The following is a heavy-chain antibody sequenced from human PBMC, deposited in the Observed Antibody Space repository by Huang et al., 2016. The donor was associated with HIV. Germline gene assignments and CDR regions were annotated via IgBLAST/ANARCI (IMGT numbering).Heavy chain of an antibody. CDR2: INHVGNT. CDR1: GGSFSRYY. D-gene: IGHD3-16*01. J-gene: IGHJ5*02. V-gene: IGHV4-34*01. CDR3: AREVMISFGGPFDP. Sequence: QVQLQQWGAGLLKPSETLSLTCAVYGGSFSRYYWNWIRKSPGKGLEWIGQINHVGNTNDNPSLEGRVSMSVDTSKNQFSLKLNSVTGADTAMYYCAREVMISFGGPFDPWGQGTLVTVSS.